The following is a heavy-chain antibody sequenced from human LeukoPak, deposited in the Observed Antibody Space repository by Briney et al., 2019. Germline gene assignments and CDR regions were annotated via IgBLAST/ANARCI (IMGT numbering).Heavy chain of an antibody. J-gene: IGHJ4*02. D-gene: IGHD6-13*01. V-gene: IGHV2-70*11. CDR1: GFSLSTNGMS. CDR2: IDWDDDK. CDR3: ARCIAATGTLDY. Sequence: SGPTLVNPTQTLTLTCTFSGFSLSTNGMSLTWVRQPPGKALEWLARIDWDDDKYYSASLKTWLTISKDTSKNQVVLTMTNMDPVDTATYFCARCIAATGTLDYWGQGALVTVSS.